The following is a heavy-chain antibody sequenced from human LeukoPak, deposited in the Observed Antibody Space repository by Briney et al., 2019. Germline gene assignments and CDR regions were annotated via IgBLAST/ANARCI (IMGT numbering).Heavy chain of an antibody. J-gene: IGHJ4*02. Sequence: GGSLRLSCAASEFTISSYGMNWVRQAPLKGLEWVSVIFGSGDTTYYADSVKGRFTISRDKSKNTLYLQMHSLRAEDTAVYYCAKDQKPDSGYDIDHWGQGTLVTVSS. CDR3: AKDQKPDSGYDIDH. D-gene: IGHD5-12*01. CDR1: EFTISSYG. V-gene: IGHV3-23*01. CDR2: IFGSGDTT.